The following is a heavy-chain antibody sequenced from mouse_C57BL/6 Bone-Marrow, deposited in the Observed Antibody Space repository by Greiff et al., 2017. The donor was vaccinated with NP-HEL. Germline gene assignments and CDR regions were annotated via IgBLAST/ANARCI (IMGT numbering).Heavy chain of an antibody. CDR2: IDPSDSYT. Sequence: QVQLQQPGAELVKPGASVKLSCKASSYTFTSYWMQWVKQRPGQGLEWIGEIDPSDSYTNYNQKFKGKATLTVDTSSSTAYMQLSSLTSEDSAVYYCARWGTDWGQGTTLTVSS. D-gene: IGHD2-14*01. V-gene: IGHV1-50*01. CDR3: ARWGTD. CDR1: SYTFTSYW. J-gene: IGHJ2*01.